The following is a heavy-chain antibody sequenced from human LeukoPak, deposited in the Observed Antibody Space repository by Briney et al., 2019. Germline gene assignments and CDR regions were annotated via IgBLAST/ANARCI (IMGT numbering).Heavy chain of an antibody. CDR3: ARDRDYYDSSGYPSGAFDI. J-gene: IGHJ3*02. CDR2: INHSGST. D-gene: IGHD3-22*01. Sequence: SETLSLTCAVYGGSFSGHYWSWIRQPPGKGLEWIGGINHSGSTNYNPSLESRVTISVDTSKNHFSLKLSSVTAADTAVYYCARDRDYYDSSGYPSGAFDIWGQGTMVTVSS. CDR1: GGSFSGHY. V-gene: IGHV4-34*01.